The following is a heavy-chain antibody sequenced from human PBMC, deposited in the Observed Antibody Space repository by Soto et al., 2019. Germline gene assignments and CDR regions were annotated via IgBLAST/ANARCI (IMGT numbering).Heavy chain of an antibody. J-gene: IGHJ3*02. V-gene: IGHV3-7*01. CDR3: GTDQSGGAFGI. CDR1: GFTLSTYW. Sequence: PGGSLSRSCAASGFTLSTYWMAWVRQTPGKGLGFVANIRQDGSEINYVGSVKGRFTIPRDRANNSLFPQMNSLRDDDTAVYYCGTDQSGGAFGIGGQGTMVTVSS. CDR2: IRQDGSEI. D-gene: IGHD1-26*01.